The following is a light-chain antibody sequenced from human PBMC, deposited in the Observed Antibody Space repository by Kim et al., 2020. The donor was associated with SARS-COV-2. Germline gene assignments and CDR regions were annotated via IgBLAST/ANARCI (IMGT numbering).Light chain of an antibody. J-gene: IGLJ2*01. CDR1: SSNIGAGYA. V-gene: IGLV1-40*01. CDR3: QSYDSSLSGYV. Sequence: QRVTISCNGSSSNIGAGYAVHWYQQLPGPAPNLLIYGNSNRPSGVPDRFSGSKSGTSASLAITGLQAEDEADYYCQSYDSSLSGYVFGGGTQLTVL. CDR2: GNS.